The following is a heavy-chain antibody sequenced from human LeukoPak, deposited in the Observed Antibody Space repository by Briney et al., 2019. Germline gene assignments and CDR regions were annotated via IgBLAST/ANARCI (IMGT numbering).Heavy chain of an antibody. CDR2: IYCSGRT. V-gene: IGHV4-39*01. Sequence: SETLSLTCSGSGDSVSRSDSYWDWIRQPPGKGLEWIGTIYCSGRTYYSPSLKSRVTMSVDPSNNQFSLNLRSVTAADTALYYCARRRYYDGSGYLEWGQGTLLSVSS. J-gene: IGHJ1*01. D-gene: IGHD3-22*01. CDR3: ARRRYYDGSGYLE. CDR1: GDSVSRSDSY.